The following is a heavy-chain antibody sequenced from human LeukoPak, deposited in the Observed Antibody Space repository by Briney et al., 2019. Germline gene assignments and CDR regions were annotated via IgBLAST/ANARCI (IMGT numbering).Heavy chain of an antibody. CDR1: GFTLSNYW. Sequence: GGSLRLSCAASGFTLSNYWMTWVRQAPGKGLEWVANIKQDGSEKNYVDSVKGRFTISRDKAKNSLYLQMNSLRAEDTAVYYCARVGYDFWSGYYSDYYYYMDVWGKGTTVTVSS. CDR3: ARVGYDFWSGYYSDYYYYMDV. V-gene: IGHV3-7*01. D-gene: IGHD3-3*01. CDR2: IKQDGSEK. J-gene: IGHJ6*03.